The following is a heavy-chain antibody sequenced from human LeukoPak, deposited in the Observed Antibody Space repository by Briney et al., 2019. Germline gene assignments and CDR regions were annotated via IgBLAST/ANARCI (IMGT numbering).Heavy chain of an antibody. Sequence: GGSLRLSCAASGFTFSSYSMNWVRQAPGKGLEWVSSISSSSSYIYYADSVKGRFTISRDNAKNSPYLQMNSLRAEDTAVYYCARVGGATIDYWGQGTLVTVSS. CDR2: ISSSSSYI. CDR3: ARVGGATIDY. J-gene: IGHJ4*02. CDR1: GFTFSSYS. V-gene: IGHV3-21*01. D-gene: IGHD3-10*01.